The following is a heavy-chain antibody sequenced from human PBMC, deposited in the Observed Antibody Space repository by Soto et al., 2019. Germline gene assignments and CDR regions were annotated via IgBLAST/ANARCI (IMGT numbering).Heavy chain of an antibody. CDR3: APRRYYYDSGGDY. J-gene: IGHJ4*02. Sequence: EVQLVESGGGLVQPGGSLRLSCAASGFTFSSYSMNWVRQAPGKGLEWVSYISSSSSTKYYADSVKGRFTISRDNAKNSLYLQMNSLRAEDTAVYYCAPRRYYYDSGGDYWGQGTLVTVSS. V-gene: IGHV3-48*01. CDR1: GFTFSSYS. CDR2: ISSSSSTK. D-gene: IGHD3-22*01.